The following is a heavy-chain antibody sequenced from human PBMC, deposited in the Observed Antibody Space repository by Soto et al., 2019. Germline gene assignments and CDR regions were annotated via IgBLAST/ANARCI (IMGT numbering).Heavy chain of an antibody. Sequence: SVKVSCTSSGGTFSIYAIIWVLQAPGRGLEWMGGIIPIFGTANYAQKFQGRVTITADESTSTAYMELSSLRSEDTAVYYCAREGQTYYYDSSGYYFDYWGQGTLVTVSS. CDR3: AREGQTYYYDSSGYYFDY. CDR1: GGTFSIYA. V-gene: IGHV1-69*13. CDR2: IIPIFGTA. D-gene: IGHD3-22*01. J-gene: IGHJ4*02.